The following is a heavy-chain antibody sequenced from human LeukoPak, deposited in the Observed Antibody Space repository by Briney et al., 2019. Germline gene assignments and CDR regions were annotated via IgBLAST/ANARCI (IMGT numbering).Heavy chain of an antibody. V-gene: IGHV1-8*01. J-gene: IGHJ2*01. D-gene: IGHD3-22*01. CDR1: GYTFTSYD. CDR3: AQDSSGYYSDWYFDL. CDR2: MNPNSGNT. Sequence: ASVKVSWKASGYTFTSYDINWVRQATGQGLEWMGWMNPNSGNTGYAQKFQGRVTMTRNTSISTAYMELSSLRSEDTAVYYCAQDSSGYYSDWYFDLWGRGTLVTVSS.